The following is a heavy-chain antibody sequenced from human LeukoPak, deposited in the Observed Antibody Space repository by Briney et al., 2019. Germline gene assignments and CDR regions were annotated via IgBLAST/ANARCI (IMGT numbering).Heavy chain of an antibody. Sequence: PGGSLRLSCAASGFTFRSYSMHWVRQAPGKGLEWVSYISSTSSTIYYADSVKGRFTIFRDNAKNSLYLQMNSLRDEDTAVYYCARAAPYYYDSSGYSAFDSWGQGTMVTVSA. D-gene: IGHD3-22*01. CDR1: GFTFRSYS. CDR3: ARAAPYYYDSSGYSAFDS. V-gene: IGHV3-48*02. CDR2: ISSTSSTI. J-gene: IGHJ3*02.